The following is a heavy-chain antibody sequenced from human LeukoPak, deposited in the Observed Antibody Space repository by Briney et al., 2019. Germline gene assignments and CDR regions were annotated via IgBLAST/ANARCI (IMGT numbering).Heavy chain of an antibody. D-gene: IGHD6-13*01. CDR2: ISSSGSTI. Sequence: PGGSLRLSCAASGFTFSDYYMSWIRQAPGKGLEWVSYISSSGSTIYYADSVKGRFTISRDNAKNSLYLQMNSLRAEDTAVYYCARLSYSSSWYHDYWGQGTLVTVSS. CDR3: ARLSYSSSWYHDY. J-gene: IGHJ4*02. CDR1: GFTFSDYY. V-gene: IGHV3-11*04.